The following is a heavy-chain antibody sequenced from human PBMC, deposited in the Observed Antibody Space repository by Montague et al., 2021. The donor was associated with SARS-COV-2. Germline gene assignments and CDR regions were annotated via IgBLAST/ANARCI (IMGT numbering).Heavy chain of an antibody. CDR2: IYSGGSST. V-gene: IGHV3-23*03. D-gene: IGHD3-3*01. CDR1: GFTFSNYA. J-gene: IGHJ4*02. CDR3: AKDPHYDFWSGYYYDY. Sequence: SLRLSCPASGFTFSNYAMSWVRQAPGKGLEWVSVIYSGGSSTYYADSVKGRFTISRDNSKNTLYLQMNSLRAEDTAVYYCAKDPHYDFWSGYYYDYWGQGTLVTVSS.